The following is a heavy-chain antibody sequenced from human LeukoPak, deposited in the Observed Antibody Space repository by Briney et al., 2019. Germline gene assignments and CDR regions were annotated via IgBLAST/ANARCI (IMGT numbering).Heavy chain of an antibody. D-gene: IGHD4-11*01. CDR3: VRDRETAVTTLDF. CDR2: ISGDGSST. CDR1: GFIFSSYW. Sequence: GGSLRLSCAASGFIFSSYWMHWVRQVPGKRLVWVSRISGDGSSTTYADSVKGRFTISRDNAKNTLYLQMSSLRAVDTAVYYCVRDRETAVTTLDFWGQGTVVTVSS. V-gene: IGHV3-74*03. J-gene: IGHJ4*02.